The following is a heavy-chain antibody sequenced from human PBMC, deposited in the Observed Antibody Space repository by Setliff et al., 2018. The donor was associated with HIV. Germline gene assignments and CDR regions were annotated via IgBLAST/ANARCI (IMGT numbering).Heavy chain of an antibody. D-gene: IGHD3-3*01. Sequence: PSETLSLTCAVYAGSFSVSYWSWIRQPPGKGLEWIGDIKHGGSANYNPSLRGRVTISVDTSKNQLPLTLISMTAADTAVYYCATSYNFWNDAPDSWGQGTLVTVSS. V-gene: IGHV4-34*01. CDR2: IKHGGSA. CDR3: ATSYNFWNDAPDS. CDR1: AGSFSVSY. J-gene: IGHJ4*02.